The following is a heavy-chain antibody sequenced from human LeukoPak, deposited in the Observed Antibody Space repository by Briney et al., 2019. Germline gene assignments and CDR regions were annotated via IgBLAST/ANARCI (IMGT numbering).Heavy chain of an antibody. CDR1: GGSISSSSYY. J-gene: IGHJ4*02. Sequence: SETLSLTCTVSGGSISSSSYYWGWLRQPPGKGLEWIGSIYYSGSTYYNPSLKSRVTISVDTSKNLFSLKLSSVTAADTAVYYCARLGTSWFFDYWGQGTLVTVSS. D-gene: IGHD2-2*01. V-gene: IGHV4-39*07. CDR2: IYYSGST. CDR3: ARLGTSWFFDY.